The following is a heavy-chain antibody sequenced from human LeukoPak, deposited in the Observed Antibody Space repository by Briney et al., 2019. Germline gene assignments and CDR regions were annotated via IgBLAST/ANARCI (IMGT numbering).Heavy chain of an antibody. CDR2: IYYSGST. CDR3: ARSVGSSWYRDAFDI. J-gene: IGHJ3*02. Sequence: SETLSLTCTVSGGSISSYYWSWIRQPPGKGLEWIGYIYYSGSTNYNPSLKSRVTISVDTSKNQFSLKLSSVTAADTAVYYCARSVGSSWYRDAFDIWGQGTMVTVSS. V-gene: IGHV4-59*01. CDR1: GGSISSYY. D-gene: IGHD6-13*01.